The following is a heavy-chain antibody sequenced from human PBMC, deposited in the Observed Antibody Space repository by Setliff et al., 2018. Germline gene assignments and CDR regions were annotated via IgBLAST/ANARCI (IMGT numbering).Heavy chain of an antibody. CDR2: INPSGGST. CDR3: AREGTRQSNYYGMDV. D-gene: IGHD6-6*01. J-gene: IGHJ6*02. Sequence: ASVKVSCKASGYTFTSYYMHWVRQAPGQGLEWMGIINPSGGSTSYAQKFQGRVTMTRETSTSTVYMELSSLRSEDTAVYYCAREGTRQSNYYGMDVWGQGTTVTVSS. CDR1: GYTFTSYY. V-gene: IGHV1-46*01.